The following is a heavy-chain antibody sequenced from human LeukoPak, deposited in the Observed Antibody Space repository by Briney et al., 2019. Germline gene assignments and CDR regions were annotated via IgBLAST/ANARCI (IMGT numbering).Heavy chain of an antibody. CDR3: SRENGAFSPFGY. J-gene: IGHJ4*02. D-gene: IGHD2-8*01. CDR2: VSLSGLT. V-gene: IGHV4-4*02. Sequence: KPSETLSLTCAVSIDSTNGNYWSWVRQPPGQGLEWIGEVSLSGLTNYNPSLSSRVIMALDTSKNHLSLHLTSVTAADTAVYYCSRENGAFSPFGYWGQGYLVTVLS. CDR1: IDSTNGNY.